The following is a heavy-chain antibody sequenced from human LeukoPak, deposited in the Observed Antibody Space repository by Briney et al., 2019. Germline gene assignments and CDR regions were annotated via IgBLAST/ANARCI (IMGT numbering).Heavy chain of an antibody. Sequence: ASVKVSCKASGYTFTSYDINWVRQATGQGLEWMGWMNPNSGNTGYAQKFQGRVTMTRNTSISTAYMELSSLRSEDTAVYYCARAGSYYNLCDYWGQGTLVTVPS. CDR3: ARAGSYYNLCDY. CDR2: MNPNSGNT. V-gene: IGHV1-8*01. D-gene: IGHD3-10*01. J-gene: IGHJ4*02. CDR1: GYTFTSYD.